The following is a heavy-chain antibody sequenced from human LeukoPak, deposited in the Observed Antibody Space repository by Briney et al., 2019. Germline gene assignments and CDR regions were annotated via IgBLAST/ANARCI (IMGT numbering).Heavy chain of an antibody. D-gene: IGHD3-16*02. J-gene: IGHJ6*02. Sequence: SVKVPCKASGGTFSSYAISWVRQAPGQGLEWMGGIIPIFGTANYAQKFQGRVTITADESTSTAYMELSSLRSEDTAVYYCARASSHYDYVWGSYRHSYYYYGMDVWGQGTTVTVSS. V-gene: IGHV1-69*13. CDR3: ARASSHYDYVWGSYRHSYYYYGMDV. CDR1: GGTFSSYA. CDR2: IIPIFGTA.